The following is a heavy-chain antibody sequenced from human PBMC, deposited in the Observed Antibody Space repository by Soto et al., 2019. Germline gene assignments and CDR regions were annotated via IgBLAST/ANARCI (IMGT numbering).Heavy chain of an antibody. D-gene: IGHD2-15*01. J-gene: IGHJ4*02. Sequence: PSETLSLTCTVSGDSISSTKYYWGWIRQPPGKGLEWIGYIYYRGSTNYNPSLKSRVTISVDTSKNQFSLKLSSVTAADTAVYYCARRYGGTFDYWGQGTLVTVSS. V-gene: IGHV4-61*05. CDR2: IYYRGST. CDR3: ARRYGGTFDY. CDR1: GDSISSTKYY.